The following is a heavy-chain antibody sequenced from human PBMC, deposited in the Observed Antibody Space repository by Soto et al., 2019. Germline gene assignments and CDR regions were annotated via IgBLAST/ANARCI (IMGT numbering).Heavy chain of an antibody. J-gene: IGHJ5*02. CDR3: ARDPRIDYDILTRYYPLYHWFDP. D-gene: IGHD3-9*01. Sequence: QVQLVQSGAEVKKPGASVKVSCKASGYTFTSYGISWVRQAPGQGLEWMGWISAYNGNTNYAQKLQGRVTMTTDTSTSTAYMELRSLRSDDTAMYYSARDPRIDYDILTRYYPLYHWFDPWGQGTLVTVSS. CDR2: ISAYNGNT. CDR1: GYTFTSYG. V-gene: IGHV1-18*01.